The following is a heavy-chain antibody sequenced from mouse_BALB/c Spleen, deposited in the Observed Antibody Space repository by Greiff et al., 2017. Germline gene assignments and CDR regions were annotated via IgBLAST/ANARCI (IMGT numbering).Heavy chain of an antibody. Sequence: EVKLMESGAELVRPGALVKLSCKASGFNIKDYYMHWVKQRPEQGLEWIGWIDPENGNTIYDPKFQGKASITADTSSNTAYLQLSSLTSEDTAVYYCARYLSYGYDVGWFAYWGQGTLVTVSA. D-gene: IGHD2-2*01. CDR3: ARYLSYGYDVGWFAY. CDR2: IDPENGNT. V-gene: IGHV14-1*02. J-gene: IGHJ3*01. CDR1: GFNIKDYY.